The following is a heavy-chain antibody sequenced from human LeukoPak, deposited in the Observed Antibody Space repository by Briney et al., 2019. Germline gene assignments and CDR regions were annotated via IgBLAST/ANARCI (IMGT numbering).Heavy chain of an antibody. CDR3: ARDPAVGATTYWYFDL. CDR1: GGTFSSYA. D-gene: IGHD1-26*01. Sequence: SVKVSCKASGGTFSSYAISWVRQAPGQGLEWMGGIIPIFGTANYAQKFQGRVTITADESTSTAYMELSSLRSEDTAVYYCARDPAVGATTYWYFDLWGRGTLVTVSS. J-gene: IGHJ2*01. V-gene: IGHV1-69*13. CDR2: IIPIFGTA.